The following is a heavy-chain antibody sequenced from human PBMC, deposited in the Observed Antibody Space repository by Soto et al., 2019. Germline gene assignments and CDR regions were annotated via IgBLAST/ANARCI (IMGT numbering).Heavy chain of an antibody. Sequence: PGGSLRLSCAASGFTFSSYAMHWVRQAPGKGLEWVAVISYDGSNKYYADSVKGRFTISRDNSKNTLYLQMNSLRAEDTAVYYCARESGAGTTGRDLGYYYYGMDVWGQGTTVTVSS. CDR1: GFTFSSYA. CDR3: ARESGAGTTGRDLGYYYYGMDV. J-gene: IGHJ6*02. V-gene: IGHV3-30-3*01. CDR2: ISYDGSNK. D-gene: IGHD1-7*01.